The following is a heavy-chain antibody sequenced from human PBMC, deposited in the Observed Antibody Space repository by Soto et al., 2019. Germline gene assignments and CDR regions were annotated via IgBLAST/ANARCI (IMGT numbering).Heavy chain of an antibody. CDR2: ISSTTNYI. Sequence: GGSLRLSCAASGFTFTRHSMNWVRQAPGKGLEWVSSISSTTNYIYYGDSMKGRFTISRDNAKNSLYLEMNSLRAEDTAVYYCARESEDLTSNFDYWGQGTLVTVSS. CDR1: GFTFTRHS. V-gene: IGHV3-21*06. J-gene: IGHJ4*02. CDR3: ARESEDLTSNFDY.